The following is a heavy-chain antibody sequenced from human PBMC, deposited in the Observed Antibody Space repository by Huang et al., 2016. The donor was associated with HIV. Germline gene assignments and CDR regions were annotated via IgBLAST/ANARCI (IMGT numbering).Heavy chain of an antibody. CDR2: IKHSGST. CDR3: ARRRMGYGGAPFDY. D-gene: IGHD4-17*01. V-gene: IGHV4-34*01. Sequence: QVQLQQWGAGLLKPSETLSLTCAVYGGSFSGYYWSWLRQPPGKGLEWIGEIKHSGSTNYNTSLKSRVTISVDTSKNQFSLKLSSVTAADTAVYYCARRRMGYGGAPFDYWGQGTLVTVSS. CDR1: GGSFSGYY. J-gene: IGHJ4*02.